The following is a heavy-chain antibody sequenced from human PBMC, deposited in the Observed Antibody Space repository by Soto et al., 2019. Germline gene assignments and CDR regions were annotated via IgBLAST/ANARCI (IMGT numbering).Heavy chain of an antibody. V-gene: IGHV4-59*01. D-gene: IGHD6-19*01. J-gene: IGHJ5*02. CDR2: IYYSVST. Sequence: SETLSLTCTVSGGSISSYYWSWIRQPPGKGLEWIGYIYYSVSTNYNPSLKSRVTISVDTSKNQFSLKLSSVTAADTAVYYCARTVAGFATGWFDPWGQGTLVTVSS. CDR1: GGSISSYY. CDR3: ARTVAGFATGWFDP.